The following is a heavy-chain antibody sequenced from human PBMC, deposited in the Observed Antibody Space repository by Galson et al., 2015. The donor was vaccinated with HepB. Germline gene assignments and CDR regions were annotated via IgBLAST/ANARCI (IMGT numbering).Heavy chain of an antibody. CDR3: ARGASTPYCSSTSCYVSFDP. J-gene: IGHJ5*02. D-gene: IGHD2-2*01. CDR2: INHSGTT. CDR1: GGSFSGYY. V-gene: IGHV4-34*01. Sequence: ETLSLTCAVFGGSFSGYYWTWIRQPPGKGLEWVGEINHSGTTNYNPSLKSRVTISVDTSKKQFSLKLSSVTAADTAVYYCARGASTPYCSSTSCYVSFDPWGQGTLVPVSS.